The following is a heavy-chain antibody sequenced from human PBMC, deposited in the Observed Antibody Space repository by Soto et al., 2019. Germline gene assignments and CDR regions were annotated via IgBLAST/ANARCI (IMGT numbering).Heavy chain of an antibody. J-gene: IGHJ3*02. CDR2: ISYDGKDK. CDR3: ARPGGRYCTSATCPAAFDM. V-gene: IGHV3-30*04. D-gene: IGHD2-2*01. CDR1: GFIFSDYA. Sequence: QVQLVESGGGVVQPGRSLRLSCAASGFIFSDYALHWVRQAPGKGLEWVAVISYDGKDKFYVASVRGRFTVSRDNSRNSMYLQMNSLGAEDTAVYYCARPGGRYCTSATCPAAFDMWGQGTMVTVSS.